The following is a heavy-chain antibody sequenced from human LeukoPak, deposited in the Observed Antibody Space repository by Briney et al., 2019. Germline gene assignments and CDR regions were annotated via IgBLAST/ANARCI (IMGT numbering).Heavy chain of an antibody. J-gene: IGHJ4*02. CDR3: AREATGGWYSSYYFDY. CDR1: VYTFTNYG. CDR2: STAYNGNT. D-gene: IGHD6-19*01. Sequence: ASVKVSCKASVYTFTNYGISWVRQAPGQGLEWMGWSTAYNGNTNYDQKLQDRVTMTTDTSTSTAYMELRSLRSDDAAVYYCAREATGGWYSSYYFDYWGQGTLVTVSS. V-gene: IGHV1-18*01.